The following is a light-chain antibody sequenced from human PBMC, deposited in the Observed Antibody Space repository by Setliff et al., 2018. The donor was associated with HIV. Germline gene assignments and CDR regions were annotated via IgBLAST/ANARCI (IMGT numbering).Light chain of an antibody. Sequence: QSALTQPPSTSGTPGQRVTISCSGSSSNIGINSVTWYQHLPGTAPKLLIYSTNQRPSGVPDRFSGSKSGTSASLAISGLQSEDEADYYCAAWDDSLNEPFYVFGTGTKVTVL. CDR3: AAWDDSLNEPFYV. V-gene: IGLV1-44*01. CDR1: SSNIGINS. CDR2: STN. J-gene: IGLJ1*01.